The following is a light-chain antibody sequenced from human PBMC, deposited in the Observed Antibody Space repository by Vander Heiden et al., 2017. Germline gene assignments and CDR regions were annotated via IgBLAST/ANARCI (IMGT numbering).Light chain of an antibody. CDR2: EAS. CDR1: QSVSSY. CDR3: QQRSNWPKT. J-gene: IGKJ3*01. Sequence: EIVLTQSPATLSLSPGERATLSCRASQSVSSYLAWYQQKPGQAPRLLIYEASNRATGIPARFSGSGSGTDFTLTISSLEPEDFAVYYCQQRSNWPKTFGHGTKVDIK. V-gene: IGKV3-11*01.